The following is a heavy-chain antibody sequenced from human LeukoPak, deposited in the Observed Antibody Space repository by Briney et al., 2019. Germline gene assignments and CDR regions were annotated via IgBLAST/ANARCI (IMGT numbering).Heavy chain of an antibody. CDR2: ISSAGSFK. Sequence: GGSLRLSRAASGFTFSNYAMNWVRQAPGRGLEWVSSISSAGSFKYYADSGRGRFTISRDNSKNTLYLQMNSLRAEDTAVYYCAKITEWLSPYYYGMDVWGQGTTVTVSS. J-gene: IGHJ6*02. CDR3: AKITEWLSPYYYGMDV. V-gene: IGHV3-21*01. CDR1: GFTFSNYA. D-gene: IGHD3-3*01.